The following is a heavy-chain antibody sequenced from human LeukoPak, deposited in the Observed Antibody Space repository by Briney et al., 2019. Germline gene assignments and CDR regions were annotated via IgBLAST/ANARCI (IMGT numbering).Heavy chain of an antibody. V-gene: IGHV3-23*01. J-gene: IGHJ4*02. D-gene: IGHD2-2*01. CDR2: ISGSGGST. Sequence: GGSLRLSCAASGFTFSNYGMSWVRQGPGKGLEWVSIISGSGGSTYYADSVKGRFTISRDNSKNTLYLQMNSLRAEDTAVYYCAKDPGYCTSTTCYALHYFDYWGQGTLVTVSS. CDR3: AKDPGYCTSTTCYALHYFDY. CDR1: GFTFSNYG.